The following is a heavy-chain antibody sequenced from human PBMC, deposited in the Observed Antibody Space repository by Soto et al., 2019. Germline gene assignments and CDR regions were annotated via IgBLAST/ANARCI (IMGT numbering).Heavy chain of an antibody. CDR1: GGSISSSSYY. J-gene: IGHJ5*01. Sequence: PSETLSLTCTVSGGSISSSSYYWGWIRQPPGKGLEWIGSIYYSGSTYYNPSLKSRVTISVDTSKNQFSLKRSSVTAADTAEYFCVRYYYVTSGYSNWFDSWGQGTLVTVSS. D-gene: IGHD3-22*01. CDR3: VRYYYVTSGYSNWFDS. V-gene: IGHV4-39*07. CDR2: IYYSGST.